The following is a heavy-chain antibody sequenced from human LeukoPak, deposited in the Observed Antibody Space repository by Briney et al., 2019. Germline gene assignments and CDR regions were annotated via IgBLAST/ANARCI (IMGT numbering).Heavy chain of an antibody. J-gene: IGHJ4*02. Sequence: SETLSLTCAVYGGSFSSYYWSWIRQPPGKGLEWIGEINHSGSANYNPSLKSRVTISVDTSKNQFSLKLSSVTAADTAVYYCARRIWFGELLSDYFDYWGQGTLVTVSS. CDR3: ARRIWFGELLSDYFDY. V-gene: IGHV4-34*01. D-gene: IGHD3-10*01. CDR1: GGSFSSYY. CDR2: INHSGSA.